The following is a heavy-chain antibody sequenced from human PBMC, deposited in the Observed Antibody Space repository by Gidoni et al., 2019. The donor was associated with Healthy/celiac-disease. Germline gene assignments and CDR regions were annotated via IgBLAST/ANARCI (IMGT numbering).Heavy chain of an antibody. CDR3: ARSQRYYYGMDV. V-gene: IGHV4-34*01. CDR2: INHSGST. D-gene: IGHD6-25*01. Sequence: QVQLQQWGAGLLKPSETLSLTCAVYGGSFSGYYWSWIRQPPGKGLEWIGEINHSGSTTYNPSLKSRVTISVDTSKNQFSLKLSSVTAADTAVYYCARSQRYYYGMDVWGKGTTVTVSS. J-gene: IGHJ6*04. CDR1: GGSFSGYY.